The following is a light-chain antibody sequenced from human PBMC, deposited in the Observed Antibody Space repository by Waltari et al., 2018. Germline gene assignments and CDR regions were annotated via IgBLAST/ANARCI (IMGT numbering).Light chain of an antibody. CDR2: DTR. J-gene: IGLJ3*02. CDR1: SGPVTSGHY. Sequence: QAVVTQEPSLTVSPGGTVTLTCGSSSGPVTSGHYPYWFQQKPGQAPRTLIYDTRNKHSWPPARFSGSLRGGKVALTLSGAQPDDEATYYCLVSYSGALWVFGGGTKLTVL. V-gene: IGLV7-46*01. CDR3: LVSYSGALWV.